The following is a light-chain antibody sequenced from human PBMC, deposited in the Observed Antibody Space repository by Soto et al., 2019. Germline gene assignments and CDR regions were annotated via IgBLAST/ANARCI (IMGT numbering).Light chain of an antibody. CDR3: HQYGSSPPFT. CDR2: GAS. J-gene: IGKJ2*01. Sequence: EVVLTQSPGTLSLSPGERATLSCRASQSVCSNYIASYQEKPGQAPRLLIYGASNRATGLLARFSGSGSGTGFTTIISRLEPADVAVYFCHQYGSSPPFTFGQGTKVEIK. V-gene: IGKV3-20*01. CDR1: QSVCSNY.